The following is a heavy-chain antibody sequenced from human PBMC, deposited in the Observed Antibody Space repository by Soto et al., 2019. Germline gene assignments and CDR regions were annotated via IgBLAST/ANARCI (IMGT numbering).Heavy chain of an antibody. CDR1: GGTFSSYA. J-gene: IGHJ4*02. D-gene: IGHD3-22*01. CDR3: ARDPDYYDSSGYQDY. CDR2: IIPIFGTA. Sequence: GASEKVSCKASGGTFSSYAISWVRQAPGQGLEWMGGIIPIFGTANYAQKFQGRVTITADESTSTAYMELSSLRSEDTAVYYCARDPDYYDSSGYQDYWGQGTLVTVSS. V-gene: IGHV1-69*13.